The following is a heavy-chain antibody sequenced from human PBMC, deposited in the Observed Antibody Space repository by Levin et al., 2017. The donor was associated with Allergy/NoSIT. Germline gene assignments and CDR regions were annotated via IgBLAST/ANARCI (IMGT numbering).Heavy chain of an antibody. CDR1: GFPFPPSD. V-gene: IGHV3-30-3*01. CDR3: ARGGGYYDSRARYVFDI. CDR2: ISQDGSKK. D-gene: IGHD3-22*01. J-gene: IGHJ3*02. Sequence: LSLTCAASGFPFPPSDMHWVRQAPGKGLEWVTVISQDGSKKDYADSVKGRFTTSRDNTKNTLYLQMNSLRPEDTAVYYCARGGGYYDSRARYVFDIWGQGTMVTVSS.